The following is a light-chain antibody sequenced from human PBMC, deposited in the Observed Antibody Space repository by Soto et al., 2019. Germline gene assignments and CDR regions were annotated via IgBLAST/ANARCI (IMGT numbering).Light chain of an antibody. J-gene: IGLJ2*01. CDR2: DVS. CDR3: SSYTSSSTVV. Sequence: QSALTQPASVSGSPGQSITISCTGTSSDVGGYNYVSWYQQHPCKVPKLMIYDVSNRPSGVSNRFSGSKSGNTASLTISGLQAEDEADYYCSSYTSSSTVVFGGGTKLTVL. V-gene: IGLV2-14*03. CDR1: SSDVGGYNY.